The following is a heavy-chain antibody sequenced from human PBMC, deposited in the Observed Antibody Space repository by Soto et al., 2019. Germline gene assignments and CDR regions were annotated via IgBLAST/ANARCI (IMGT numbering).Heavy chain of an antibody. V-gene: IGHV3-23*01. J-gene: IGHJ4*02. CDR1: GFTFSTYT. D-gene: IGHD6-19*01. CDR3: VKDRSSSDWYGYSVY. CDR2: ISVTGDNT. Sequence: GGSVMLCCAASGFTFSTYTMSWVRQAPGKGLEWVSAISVTGDNTYSADSVKGRFTISRENSRNTLFLQMKSLRAEDTAVYYCVKDRSSSDWYGYSVYWGQGILVTV.